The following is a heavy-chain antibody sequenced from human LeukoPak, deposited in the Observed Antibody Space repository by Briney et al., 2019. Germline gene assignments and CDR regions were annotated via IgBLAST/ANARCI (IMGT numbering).Heavy chain of an antibody. CDR3: SRESGAFSPFGY. CDR2: ISLSGVT. CDR1: GDSISSTNW. D-gene: IGHD1-26*01. V-gene: IGHV4-4*02. Sequence: PLETLSLTCGVSGDSISSTNWWSWVRQPPGQGLEWIGEISLSGVTNYNPSLKSRVTMPLDRSKNHLSLTLTSVTAADTAVYYCSRESGAFSPFGYWGQGTLVTVSS. J-gene: IGHJ4*02.